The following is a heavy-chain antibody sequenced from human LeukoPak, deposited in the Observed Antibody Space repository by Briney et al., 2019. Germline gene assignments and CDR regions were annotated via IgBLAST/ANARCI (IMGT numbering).Heavy chain of an antibody. V-gene: IGHV3-21*01. D-gene: IGHD2-15*01. CDR3: ARTRQGYYSDY. CDR1: GFMFSGYS. Sequence: GSLRLSCAASGFMFSGYSMNWVRQAPGKGLEWVSWISSSGDSTYYADSVKGRFTISRDNAMNSLSLQMDRLRDEDTAVYYCARTRQGYYSDYWGQGTLVTVSS. J-gene: IGHJ4*02. CDR2: ISSSGDST.